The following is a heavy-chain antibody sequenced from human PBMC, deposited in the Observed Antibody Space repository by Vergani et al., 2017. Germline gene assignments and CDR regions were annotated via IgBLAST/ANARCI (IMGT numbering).Heavy chain of an antibody. V-gene: IGHV4-30-2*01. J-gene: IGHJ5*02. CDR2: IYHSGST. Sequence: QLQLQESGSGLVKPSQTLSLTCAVSGGSISSGGYSWSWIRQPPGKGLEWIGYIYHSGSTYYNPSLKSRVTISVDRSKNQFSLKLSSVTAADTAVYYFAREAVTTWGRHWGFDPWGQGTLVTVSS. CDR3: AREAVTTWGRHWGFDP. D-gene: IGHD4-17*01. CDR1: GGSISSGGYS.